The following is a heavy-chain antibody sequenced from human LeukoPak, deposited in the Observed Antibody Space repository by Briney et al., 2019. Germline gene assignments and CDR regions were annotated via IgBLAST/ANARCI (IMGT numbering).Heavy chain of an antibody. J-gene: IGHJ4*02. CDR3: ARETYGYSYYFGY. D-gene: IGHD5-24*01. CDR1: GFTFSSYG. Sequence: GRSLRLSCAASGFTFSSYGMHWVRQAPGKGLEWVAVISYDGSNKYYADSVKGRFTISRDNSKNTLYLQMNSLRAEDTAVYYCARETYGYSYYFGYWGQGTLVTVSS. CDR2: ISYDGSNK. V-gene: IGHV3-30*03.